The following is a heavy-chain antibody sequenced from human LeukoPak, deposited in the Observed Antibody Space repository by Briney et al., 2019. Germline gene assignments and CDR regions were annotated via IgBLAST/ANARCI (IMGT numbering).Heavy chain of an antibody. D-gene: IGHD6-13*01. J-gene: IGHJ4*02. CDR1: GGSISSGSYY. V-gene: IGHV4-61*02. CDR2: IYTSGST. CDR3: AAYSSSWYDY. Sequence: SQTLSLTCTVSGGSISSGSYYWSWIRQPAGKGLEWIGRIYTSGSTNYNPSLKSRFTISVDTSKNQFSLKLSSVTAADTAVYYCAAYSSSWYDYWGQGTLVTVSS.